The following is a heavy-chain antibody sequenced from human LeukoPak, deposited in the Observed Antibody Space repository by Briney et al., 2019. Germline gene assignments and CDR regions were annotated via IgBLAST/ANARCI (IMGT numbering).Heavy chain of an antibody. V-gene: IGHV4-59*01. CDR3: ARGAGYSREVNFYHYMDV. CDR2: IYYSGST. J-gene: IGHJ6*03. D-gene: IGHD1-26*01. Sequence: SETLSLTCTVSGGSISSYYWSWIRQPPGKGLEWIGYIYYSGSTNYNPSLKSRVTISVDTSKNQFSLKLNSVTAADTAVYYCARGAGYSREVNFYHYMDVWGKGTTVTVSS. CDR1: GGSISSYY.